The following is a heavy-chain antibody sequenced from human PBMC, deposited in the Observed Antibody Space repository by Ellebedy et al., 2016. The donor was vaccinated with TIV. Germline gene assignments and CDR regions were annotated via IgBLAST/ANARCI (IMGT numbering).Heavy chain of an antibody. D-gene: IGHD6-19*01. CDR3: ARRGWTFDL. CDR1: GGSISRSSYY. CDR2: IYYSGGT. J-gene: IGHJ2*01. Sequence: MPGGSLRLSCTVSGGSISRSSYYWGWIRQPPGKGLEWIASIYYSGGTSYNPSLTSRLTISVDTSRNQFSLELKSVTAADTAVYYCARRGWTFDLWGRGTLVTVSS. V-gene: IGHV4-39*01.